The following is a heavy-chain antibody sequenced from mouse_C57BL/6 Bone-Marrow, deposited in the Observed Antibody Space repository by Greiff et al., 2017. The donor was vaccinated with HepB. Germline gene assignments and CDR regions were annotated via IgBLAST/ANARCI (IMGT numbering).Heavy chain of an antibody. CDR2: ISSGGSYT. CDR3: ARRGGSSSWFAY. D-gene: IGHD1-1*01. V-gene: IGHV5-6*02. CDR1: GFTFSSYG. J-gene: IGHJ3*01. Sequence: EVNLVESGGDLVKPGGSLKLSCAASGFTFSSYGMSWVRRTPDKRLEWVATISSGGSYTYYPDSVKGRFTISRDNAKNTLYLQMSSLKSEDTAMYYCARRGGSSSWFAYWGQGTLVTVSA.